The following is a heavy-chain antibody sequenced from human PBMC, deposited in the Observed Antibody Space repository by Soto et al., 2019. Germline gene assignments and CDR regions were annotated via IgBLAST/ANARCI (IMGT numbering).Heavy chain of an antibody. V-gene: IGHV3-7*01. CDR1: GFTFSSYW. Sequence: DVHLVESGGGLVPPGGSLRLSCVASGFTFSSYWMSWVRQAPGKGLEWVANIQQDGREKYYVDSVKGRFTISRDNAKNSLYLQMNSLRAEDTAVYYCARDDYGDFSLGDWGQGTLVTVSS. D-gene: IGHD4-17*01. CDR2: IQQDGREK. CDR3: ARDDYGDFSLGD. J-gene: IGHJ4*02.